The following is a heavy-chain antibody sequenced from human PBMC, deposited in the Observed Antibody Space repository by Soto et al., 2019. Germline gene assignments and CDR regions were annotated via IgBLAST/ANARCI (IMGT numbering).Heavy chain of an antibody. CDR2: IRSRNNNYAT. D-gene: IGHD6-19*01. CDR1: GFGFDGAG. J-gene: IGHJ4*02. V-gene: IGHV3-73*02. CDR3: SAGTDFDY. Sequence: QLVESGGGLVQPGGSLKLSCAVSGFGFDGAGIHWVRQASGKGLEWVARIRSRNNNYATTYAASVKGRFTISRDDSESTAYLQINSLKTEDTAVYYCSAGTDFDYWGQGTLVTVSS.